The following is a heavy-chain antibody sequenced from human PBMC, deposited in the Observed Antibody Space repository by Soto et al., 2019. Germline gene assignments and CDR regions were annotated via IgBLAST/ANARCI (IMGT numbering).Heavy chain of an antibody. V-gene: IGHV3-33*01. CDR1: GFTFSSYG. CDR2: IWYDGSNK. CDR3: ARDSGYSSSWYKRRSYYFDY. J-gene: IGHJ4*02. Sequence: GGSLRLSCAASGFTFSSYGMHWVRQAPGKGLEWVAVIWYDGSNKYYADPVKGRFTISRDNSKNTLYLQMNSLRAEDTAVYYCARDSGYSSSWYKRRSYYFDYWGQGTLVTVSS. D-gene: IGHD6-13*01.